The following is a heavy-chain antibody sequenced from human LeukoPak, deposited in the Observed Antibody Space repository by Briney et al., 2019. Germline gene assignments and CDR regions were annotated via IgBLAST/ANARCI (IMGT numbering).Heavy chain of an antibody. D-gene: IGHD6-13*01. J-gene: IGHJ4*02. Sequence: SETLSLTCTVSGGSISSGSYYWGWIRQPPGKGLEWIGSMFYSGRTYHNPTLRSRVTISVDTSKNQFSVKLSSVTAADTAVYYCASFRVAAAGLDYWGQGTLVTVSS. V-gene: IGHV4-39*01. CDR2: MFYSGRT. CDR1: GGSISSGSYY. CDR3: ASFRVAAAGLDY.